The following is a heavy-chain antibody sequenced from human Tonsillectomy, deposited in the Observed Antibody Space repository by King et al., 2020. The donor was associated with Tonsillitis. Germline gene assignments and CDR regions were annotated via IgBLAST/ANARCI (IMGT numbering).Heavy chain of an antibody. J-gene: IGHJ5*02. CDR1: GGSISSSKW. CDR2: IYNNGST. CDR3: ARDGGGYSGYDVWFDP. V-gene: IGHV4-4*02. D-gene: IGHD5-12*01. Sequence: QLQESGPGLVKPSGTLALTCAVSGGSISSSKWWSWGGQPPGEGGGGIWGIYNNGSTNYNPSLKSRVTISVEKSKNQFALKLSSVSAEDTAGYYCARDGGGYSGYDVWFDPWGQGTLVTVSS.